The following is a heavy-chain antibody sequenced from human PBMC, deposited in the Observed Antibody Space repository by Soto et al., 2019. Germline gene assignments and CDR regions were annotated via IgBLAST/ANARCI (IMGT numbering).Heavy chain of an antibody. CDR2: IRTDGGEK. V-gene: IGHV3-7*01. CDR3: ARDGGFCMYTSYCFNY. J-gene: IGHJ4*02. Sequence: VQLVESGGGLAQPGGSLRLSCAGSGFTFSNYWMSWVRRAPGKGLEWVANIRTDGGEKYYVDSVKGRFTISRDNAKNSLYLEMNSLRAEDTAVYYCARDGGFCMYTSYCFNYWGQGTLVTVSS. D-gene: IGHD3-9*01. CDR1: GFTFSNYW.